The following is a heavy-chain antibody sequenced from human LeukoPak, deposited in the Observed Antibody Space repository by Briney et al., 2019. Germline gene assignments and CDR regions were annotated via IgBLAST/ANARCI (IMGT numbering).Heavy chain of an antibody. Sequence: SVKVSCKASGGTFSSYAISWVRQAPGQGLEWMGRIIPILGIANYAQKFQGRVTITADKSTSTAYMELSSLRSEDTAVYYCATYYYDSSGERYWGQGTLVTVSS. V-gene: IGHV1-69*04. CDR3: ATYYYDSSGERY. CDR2: IIPILGIA. CDR1: GGTFSSYA. J-gene: IGHJ4*02. D-gene: IGHD3-22*01.